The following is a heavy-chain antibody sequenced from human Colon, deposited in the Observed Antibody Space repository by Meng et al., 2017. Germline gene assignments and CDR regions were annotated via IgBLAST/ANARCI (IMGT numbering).Heavy chain of an antibody. CDR3: AKIHLGDSGLDY. D-gene: IGHD6-19*01. V-gene: IGHV1-2*06. CDR1: GYSLSGYY. CDR2: INADSGGT. J-gene: IGHJ4*02. Sequence: QGLLVEFGAGVEKPGGSVKVSCKASGYSLSGYYMHWVRQVPGQGLEWMGRINADSGGTNYAEKFQGRVTLTRDTSINTAYMEVTSLRSDDTAVYYCAKIHLGDSGLDYWGQGTLVTVSS.